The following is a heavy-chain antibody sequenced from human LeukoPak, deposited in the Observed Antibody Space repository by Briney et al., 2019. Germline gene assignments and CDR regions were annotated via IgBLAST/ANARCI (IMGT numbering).Heavy chain of an antibody. J-gene: IGHJ4*02. Sequence: GGSLRLSCAASGFTFNSYGLHWVRQAPGKGLEWVTLISHDGNNEYYADSVKGRFATSRDDSKNTLYLQMNSLRAEDTAVYYCAKDPSLRVTLPVWGQGTLVTVSS. CDR3: AKDPSLRVTLPV. CDR1: GFTFNSYG. V-gene: IGHV3-30*18. CDR2: ISHDGNNE. D-gene: IGHD2-21*02.